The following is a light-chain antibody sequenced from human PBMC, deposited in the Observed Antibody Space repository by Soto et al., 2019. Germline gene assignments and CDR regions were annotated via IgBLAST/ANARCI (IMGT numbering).Light chain of an antibody. V-gene: IGKV1-5*03. Sequence: DIQMTQSPPTLSASVGDRVTITCRASQSINTWLAWYQQKPGKAPKLLIYRASTLESGVPSRFSGSGSGTEFTLTISSLQPDDFSTYYCQHYNTYSGTFGPGTKVDI. CDR2: RAS. CDR1: QSINTW. CDR3: QHYNTYSGT. J-gene: IGKJ3*01.